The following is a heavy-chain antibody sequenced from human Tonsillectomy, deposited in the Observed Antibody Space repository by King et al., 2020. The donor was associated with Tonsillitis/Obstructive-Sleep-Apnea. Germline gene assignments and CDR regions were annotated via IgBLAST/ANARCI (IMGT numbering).Heavy chain of an antibody. Sequence: QLVQSGGGLVQPGRSLRLSCAASGFTFDDYAMHWVRQAAGKGLEWVSGINWNSGRVDYADSVKGRFTISRDNAKNSLYLQMNGLRAEDTALYYCAKDGGRYCSSTSCYYMDVWGKGTTVTVSS. CDR2: INWNSGRV. V-gene: IGHV3-9*01. J-gene: IGHJ6*03. CDR1: GFTFDDYA. D-gene: IGHD2-2*01. CDR3: AKDGGRYCSSTSCYYMDV.